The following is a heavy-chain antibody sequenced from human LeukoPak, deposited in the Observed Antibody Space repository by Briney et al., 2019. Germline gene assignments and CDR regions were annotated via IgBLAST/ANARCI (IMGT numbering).Heavy chain of an antibody. CDR3: ARGADGAFDY. CDR2: IKQGGGET. J-gene: IGHJ4*02. D-gene: IGHD5-24*01. Sequence: GGSLRLSCAASGFTFSNYWMNWVRQAPGKGLEWVANIKQGGGETYNMDSVKGRFSISRDNAKNSLYLQMNSLRAEDTAVYYCARGADGAFDYWGQGIVVTVSP. V-gene: IGHV3-7*01. CDR1: GFTFSNYW.